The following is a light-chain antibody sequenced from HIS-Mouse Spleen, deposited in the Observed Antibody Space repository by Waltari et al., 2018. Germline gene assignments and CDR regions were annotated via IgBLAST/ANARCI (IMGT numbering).Light chain of an antibody. CDR1: QDLSNY. J-gene: IGKJ3*01. Sequence: DIQMPQSPSSLSASVGDRVTITCQASQDLSNYLNWYQQKPGKAPKLLIYDASNLETGVPSRFSGSGSGTDFTFTISSLQPEDIATYYCQQYDNLHRLTFGPGTKVDIK. CDR3: QQYDNLHRLT. CDR2: DAS. V-gene: IGKV1-33*01.